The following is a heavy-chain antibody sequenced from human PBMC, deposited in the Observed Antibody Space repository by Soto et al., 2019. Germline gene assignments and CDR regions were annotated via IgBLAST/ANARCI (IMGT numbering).Heavy chain of an antibody. V-gene: IGHV1-46*01. J-gene: IGHJ5*02. CDR3: GRVGQVLAETLDA. CDR2: INPRDGKT. D-gene: IGHD3-3*01. Sequence: QVQVVQSGPEVKKPGAPVKIACKASGYPFTSQYIHWVRHAPGQGFQWMGIINPRDGKTTYAQNFQGTITMTRNPTTSTLYLDLTRLTSDDTAVYYCGRVGQVLAETLDAWGQGTLITVSS. CDR1: GYPFTSQY.